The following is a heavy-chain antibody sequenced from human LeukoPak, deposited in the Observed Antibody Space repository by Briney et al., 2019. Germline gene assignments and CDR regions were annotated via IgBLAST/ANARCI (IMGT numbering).Heavy chain of an antibody. CDR2: IYYGGST. Sequence: SETLSLTCTVSGGSISTYYWNWIRQPPGKGLERIGYIYYGGSTNYNPSLTGRVTISVDTSKNQFSLKLSSVTAADTAVYYCAREYNYYDSSGWDAFEIWGQGTMVTVSS. D-gene: IGHD3-22*01. J-gene: IGHJ3*02. V-gene: IGHV4-59*01. CDR1: GGSISTYY. CDR3: AREYNYYDSSGWDAFEI.